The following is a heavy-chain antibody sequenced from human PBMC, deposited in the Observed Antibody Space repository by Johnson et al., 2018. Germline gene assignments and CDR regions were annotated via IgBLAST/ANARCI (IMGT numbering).Heavy chain of an antibody. CDR2: IRGVTTII. CDR1: GFSFSDYY. J-gene: IGHJ3*02. CDR3: AREDSSGYFRDAFDI. V-gene: IGHV3-11*01. Sequence: VQLVESGGGLVKPGGSLRLSYVTSGFSFSDYYTNWICQAPGKGLEWVSYIRGVTTIIYNADSVKGRFTHSRDSAKNSLYLQMNSLRAEDTAVYYCAREDSSGYFRDAFDIWGQGTMVTVSS. D-gene: IGHD3-22*01.